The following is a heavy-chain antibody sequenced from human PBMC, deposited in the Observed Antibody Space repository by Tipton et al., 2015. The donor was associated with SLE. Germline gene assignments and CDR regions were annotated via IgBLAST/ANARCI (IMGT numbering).Heavy chain of an antibody. Sequence: SLRLSCAASGFTVSSNYMSWVRQAPGKGLEWVSVIYSGGSTYYADSVKGRFTISRDNSKNTLYLQMNSLRAEDTAVYYCARGSHSSYYYYGMDVWAKGPRSPSP. CDR1: GFTVSSNY. D-gene: IGHD4-11*01. CDR3: ARGSHSSYYYYGMDV. J-gene: IGHJ6*02. CDR2: IYSGGST. V-gene: IGHV3-53*05.